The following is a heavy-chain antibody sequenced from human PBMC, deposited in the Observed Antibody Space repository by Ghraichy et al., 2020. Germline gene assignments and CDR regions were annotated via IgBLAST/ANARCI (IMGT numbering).Heavy chain of an antibody. D-gene: IGHD2-2*01. Sequence: SETLSLTCAVYVGSFSGYYWSWIRQPPGKGLEWMGEINHSGSTNYNPSLRSRVTISLDTSKNQFYLTLRSVTAADTAVYYCARGGYCSSTSCFLKWFDPWGQGTLVTVSS. CDR1: VGSFSGYY. J-gene: IGHJ5*02. CDR3: ARGGYCSSTSCFLKWFDP. V-gene: IGHV4-34*01. CDR2: INHSGST.